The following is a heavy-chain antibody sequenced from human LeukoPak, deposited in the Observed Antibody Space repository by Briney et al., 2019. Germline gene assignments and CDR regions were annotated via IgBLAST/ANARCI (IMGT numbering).Heavy chain of an antibody. CDR1: GFTFDNYW. Sequence: GGSLRLSCAASGFTFDNYWMHWVRQAPGKGLVWVSRINTDGSHTNYADSVKGRFTISRDNSKNTLYLQMNSLRAEDTAVYYCARAGPVRAMGGFDYWGQGTLVTVSS. J-gene: IGHJ4*02. V-gene: IGHV3-74*01. CDR2: INTDGSHT. CDR3: ARAGPVRAMGGFDY. D-gene: IGHD3-16*01.